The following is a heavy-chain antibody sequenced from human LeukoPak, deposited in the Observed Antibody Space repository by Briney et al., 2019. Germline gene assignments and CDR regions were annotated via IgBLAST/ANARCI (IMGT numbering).Heavy chain of an antibody. V-gene: IGHV3-9*01. J-gene: IGHJ6*03. CDR3: AKGAIPKYYYYYMDV. Sequence: PGRSLRLSCAGPGFSFEDYAMYWVRQAPGKGLEWVSGINWDSGTIAYADSVKGRFTISRDNAKNSLYLQMNSLRAEDTALYYCAKGAIPKYYYYYMDVWGKGTTVTVSS. D-gene: IGHD2-2*02. CDR1: GFSFEDYA. CDR2: INWDSGTI.